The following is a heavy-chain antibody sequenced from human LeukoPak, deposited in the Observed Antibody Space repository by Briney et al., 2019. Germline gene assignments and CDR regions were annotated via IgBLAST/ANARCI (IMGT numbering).Heavy chain of an antibody. CDR3: TTELIYGSGSYYKGDY. D-gene: IGHD3-10*01. CDR2: IKSKTDGGTT. Sequence: GGSLRLSCAASGFTFSNAWMSWVRQAPGKGLEWVGRIKSKTDGGTTDYAAPVKGRFTIPRDDSKNTLYLQMNSLKTEDTAVYYCTTELIYGSGSYYKGDYWGQGTLVTVSS. V-gene: IGHV3-15*01. J-gene: IGHJ4*02. CDR1: GFTFSNAW.